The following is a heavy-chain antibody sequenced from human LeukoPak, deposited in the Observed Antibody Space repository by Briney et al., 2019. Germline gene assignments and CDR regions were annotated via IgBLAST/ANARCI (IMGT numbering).Heavy chain of an antibody. CDR1: GYTFTGYY. J-gene: IGHJ4*02. V-gene: IGHV1-2*06. CDR3: ARDSSAGGASDV. D-gene: IGHD3-22*01. Sequence: VASVKVSCKASGYTFTGYYMHWVRQAPGQGLEWMGRINPNSGGTNYAQKFQGRVTMTRVTSISTAYMELSRLRSDDTAVYYCARDSSAGGASDVWGQGTLVTVSS. CDR2: INPNSGGT.